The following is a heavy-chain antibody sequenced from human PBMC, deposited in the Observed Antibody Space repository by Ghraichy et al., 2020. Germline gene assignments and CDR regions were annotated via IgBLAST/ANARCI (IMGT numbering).Heavy chain of an antibody. D-gene: IGHD3-16*01. CDR3: ARSMGTFRDPQFYFYSGLDV. CDR2: IIPGFGTP. J-gene: IGHJ6*02. Sequence: SVKVSCKSSGDTFRSSAISWVRQAPGQGLEWMGGIIPGFGTPNNAQKFQGRVTITADESTSTVYMELNTLRSEDTAVYYCARSMGTFRDPQFYFYSGLDVWGRGTTVTVSS. CDR1: GDTFRSSA. V-gene: IGHV1-69*13.